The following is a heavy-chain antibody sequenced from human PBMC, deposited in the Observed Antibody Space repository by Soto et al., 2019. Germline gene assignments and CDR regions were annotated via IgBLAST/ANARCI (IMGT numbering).Heavy chain of an antibody. J-gene: IGHJ4*02. V-gene: IGHV3-73*02. CDR1: GFSFSGSA. CDR3: TRAQWELLDY. Sequence: VQLVESGGGLVQPGGSLKLSCAASGFSFSGSAIHWVRQASGKGLEWVGRIRTKVNNYATGYAASVKGRFIFSRDDSKNTAYLQMSSLKTEDTAIYYCTRAQWELLDYWGQGTLVTVSS. D-gene: IGHD1-26*01. CDR2: IRTKVNNYAT.